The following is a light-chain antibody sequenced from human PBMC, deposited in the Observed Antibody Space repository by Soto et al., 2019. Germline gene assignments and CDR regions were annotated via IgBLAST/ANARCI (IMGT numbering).Light chain of an antibody. Sequence: QSVLTQPRSVSGSPGQSVTISCTGTNSDVGGYNYVTWYQQLPGKAPKLTIYDVSERPSGVPDRFSGSKSGNTASLTISGLQAEDEADYYCCSYAGSYTLVVFGRGTKLTVL. V-gene: IGLV2-11*01. CDR2: DVS. J-gene: IGLJ2*01. CDR3: CSYAGSYTLVV. CDR1: NSDVGGYNY.